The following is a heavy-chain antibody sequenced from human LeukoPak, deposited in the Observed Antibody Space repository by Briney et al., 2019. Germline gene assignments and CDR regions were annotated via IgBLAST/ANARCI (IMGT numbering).Heavy chain of an antibody. J-gene: IGHJ3*02. CDR3: ARDTAGGDYVDAFDI. Sequence: SETLSLTCAVSGGSISSGGYSWSWIRQPPGKGLEWIGYIYYSGSTYYNPSLKSRVTISVDTSKNQFSLKLSSVTAADTAVYYCARDTAGGDYVDAFDIWGQGTMVTVSS. CDR1: GGSISSGGYS. D-gene: IGHD4-17*01. V-gene: IGHV4-30-4*07. CDR2: IYYSGST.